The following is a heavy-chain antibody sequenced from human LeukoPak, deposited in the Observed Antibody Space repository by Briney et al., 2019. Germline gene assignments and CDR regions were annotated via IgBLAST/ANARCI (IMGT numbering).Heavy chain of an antibody. V-gene: IGHV3-21*01. CDR2: ISSSSSYI. D-gene: IGHD1-26*01. J-gene: IGHJ3*02. Sequence: GGSLRLSCAASGFTFSSYSMNWVRQAPGKGLEWVSSISSSSSYIYYADSVKGRFTISRDNAKNSLYLQMNSLRAEDTAVYYCARVLSMYSGSMHDAFDIWGQGTMVTVSS. CDR1: GFTFSSYS. CDR3: ARVLSMYSGSMHDAFDI.